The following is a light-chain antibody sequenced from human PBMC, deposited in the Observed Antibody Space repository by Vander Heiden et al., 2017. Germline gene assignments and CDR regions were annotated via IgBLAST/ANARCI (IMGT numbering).Light chain of an antibody. V-gene: IGLV3-1*01. Sequence: SSELTRPPSVSVYPGETASITCSGDKLGEKYACWYLQTPVKSPVLVIYQDSHQPSWIPERFSGANSGNKATLTSSGTPAMDEADYYYQAWDSSTRHVVFGGGTKLTVL. CDR3: QAWDSSTRHVV. CDR2: QDS. J-gene: IGLJ2*01. CDR1: KLGEKY.